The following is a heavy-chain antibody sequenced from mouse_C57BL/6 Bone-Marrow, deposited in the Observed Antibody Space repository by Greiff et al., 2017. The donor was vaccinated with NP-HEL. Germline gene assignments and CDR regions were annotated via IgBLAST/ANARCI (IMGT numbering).Heavy chain of an antibody. Sequence: QVQLQQPGAELVKPGASVKLSCKASGYTFTSYWMHWVKQRPGQGLEWIGMIHPNSGSTNYNEKFKSKATLTVAKSSSTAYMQLSSLTSEDSAVYYCARERDYYGRAWFAYWGQGTLVTVSA. V-gene: IGHV1-64*01. CDR3: ARERDYYGRAWFAY. CDR2: IHPNSGST. CDR1: GYTFTSYW. D-gene: IGHD1-1*01. J-gene: IGHJ3*01.